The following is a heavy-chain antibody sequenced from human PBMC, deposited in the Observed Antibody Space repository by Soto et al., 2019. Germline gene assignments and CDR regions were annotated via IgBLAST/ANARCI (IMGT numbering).Heavy chain of an antibody. J-gene: IGHJ4*02. D-gene: IGHD6-13*01. CDR1: GYTFTSYG. Sequence: QVQLVQSGAEVKKPGASVKVSCKASGYTFTSYGISWVRQAPGQGLEWMGWISAYSGNTNYAQKLHGRVTMTTDTSTSTAYMELRSLRSDDTAVYYCARVRLPGTIDAAGLGLDYWGQGTLVTVSS. CDR3: ARVRLPGTIDAAGLGLDY. CDR2: ISAYSGNT. V-gene: IGHV1-18*01.